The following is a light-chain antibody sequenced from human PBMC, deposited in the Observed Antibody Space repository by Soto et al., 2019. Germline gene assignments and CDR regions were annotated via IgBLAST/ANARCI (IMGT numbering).Light chain of an antibody. CDR2: TAS. CDR3: QQSYNRLWT. J-gene: IGKJ1*01. V-gene: IGKV1-39*01. CDR1: QRISTY. Sequence: QVTLFHSLLSAXVGDXATIXXRASQRISTYLNWYQRKAGKVPKLLIYTASILKTEVPSRFSASGSGTDFTLTISSLQAEDFANYYCQQSYNRLWTFGQGTEVDIK.